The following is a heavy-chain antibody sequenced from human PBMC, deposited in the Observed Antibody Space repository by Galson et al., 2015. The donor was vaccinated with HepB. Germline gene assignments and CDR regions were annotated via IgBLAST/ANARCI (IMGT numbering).Heavy chain of an antibody. CDR1: GYRFNSYG. D-gene: IGHD3-16*02. CDR2: INTYNGNT. CDR3: ARGGRLGELSPFDY. J-gene: IGHJ4*02. Sequence: SVKVSCKASGYRFNSYGISWVRQAPGQGLEWMGWINTYNGNTKYAEKVQGRVTMTTDTSTNTAYMELRSLRSDDTAVYYCARGGRLGELSPFDYWGQGTLVTVS. V-gene: IGHV1-18*01.